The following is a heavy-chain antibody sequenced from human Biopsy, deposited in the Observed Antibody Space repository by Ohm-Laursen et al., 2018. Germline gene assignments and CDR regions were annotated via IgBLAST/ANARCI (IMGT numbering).Heavy chain of an antibody. J-gene: IGHJ6*02. CDR3: ARDKITYCTSTSCDYFGMDV. CDR2: IYFTGRT. CDR1: GGPIDSYY. V-gene: IGHV4-59*01. D-gene: IGHD2-2*01. Sequence: TLSLTCTVSGGPIDSYYWSWIRQPPGKALEWIGYIYFTGRTSYNPSLKSRVTMSVNTSKKQFSLRLTSVTAADTAVYYCARDKITYCTSTSCDYFGMDVWGQGTTVTVSS.